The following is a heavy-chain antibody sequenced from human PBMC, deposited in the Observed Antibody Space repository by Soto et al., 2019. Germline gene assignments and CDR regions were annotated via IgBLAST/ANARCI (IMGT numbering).Heavy chain of an antibody. CDR1: GFTFDDYA. CDR3: AKGAVSGYYWDAFDI. CDR2: ISWNSGSI. D-gene: IGHD3-9*01. V-gene: IGHV3-9*01. Sequence: SLRLSCAASGFTFDDYAMHWVRQAPGKGLEWVSGISWNSGSIGYADSVKGRFTISRDNAKNSLYLQMNSLRAEDTALYYCAKGAVSGYYWDAFDIWGQGTMVTVSS. J-gene: IGHJ3*02.